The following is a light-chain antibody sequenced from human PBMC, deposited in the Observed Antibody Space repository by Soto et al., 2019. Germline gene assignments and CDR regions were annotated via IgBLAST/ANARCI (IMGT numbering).Light chain of an antibody. Sequence: EVVLTQSPGTLSLSPGERATLSCRASQSVSGSSLAWYQQKPGQAPRLLIYGASSRATGTPDRFSGSGSGIEFTLTISRLEPEDFAVYYCQQYGSSPLTFGGGTKVEIK. V-gene: IGKV3-20*01. J-gene: IGKJ4*01. CDR3: QQYGSSPLT. CDR2: GAS. CDR1: QSVSGSS.